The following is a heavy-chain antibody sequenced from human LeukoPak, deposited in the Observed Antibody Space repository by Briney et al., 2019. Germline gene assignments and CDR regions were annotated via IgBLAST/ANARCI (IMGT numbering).Heavy chain of an antibody. V-gene: IGHV3-30*02. CDR1: GFTFSSYG. D-gene: IGHD3-16*01. CDR3: ARGRAIDI. J-gene: IGHJ3*02. CDR2: IRYDGSNK. Sequence: GGSLRLSCAASGFTFSSYGMHWVRQAPGKGLEWVAFIRYDGSNKYYADSVKGRFTISRDSAKDSVYLQMNSLRVEDTAVYYCARGRAIDIWGRGTMVTVSS.